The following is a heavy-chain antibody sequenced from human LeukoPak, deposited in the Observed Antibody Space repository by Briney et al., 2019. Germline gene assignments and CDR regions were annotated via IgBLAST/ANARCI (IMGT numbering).Heavy chain of an antibody. CDR1: GGSISSYY. CDR2: IYYSGST. V-gene: IGHV4-59*01. J-gene: IGHJ4*02. Sequence: SETLSLTCTVSGGSISSYYWSWIRQPPGKGLEWIGYIYYSGSTNYNPSLKSRVTISVDTSKNQFSLKLSSVTAADTAVYYCARDAAILTGYSCFDYWGQGTLVTVSS. CDR3: ARDAAILTGYSCFDY. D-gene: IGHD3-9*01.